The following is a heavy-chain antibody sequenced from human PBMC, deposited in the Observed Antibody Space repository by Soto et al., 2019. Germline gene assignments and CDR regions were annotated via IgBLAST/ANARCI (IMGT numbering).Heavy chain of an antibody. J-gene: IGHJ4*02. CDR1: GFTFDDYG. CDR3: ARDPDYYGSGSYDY. V-gene: IGHV3-20*04. CDR2: INWNGGST. D-gene: IGHD3-10*01. Sequence: GGSLRLSCAASGFTFDDYGMSWVRQAPGKGLEWVSGINWNGGSTGYADSVKGRFTISRDNAKNSLYLQMNSLRAEDTALYYCARDPDYYGSGSYDYWGQGTLVTVSS.